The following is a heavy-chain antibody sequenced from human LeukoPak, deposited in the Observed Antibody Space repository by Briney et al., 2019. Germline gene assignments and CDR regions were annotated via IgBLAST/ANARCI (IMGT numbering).Heavy chain of an antibody. CDR3: ASPGQLVGIDAFDI. CDR2: IYYSGST. CDR1: GGSFSGYY. Sequence: SETLSLTCAVYGGSFSGYYWGWIRQPPGKGLEWIGSIYYSGSTYYNPSLKSRVTISADTSKNQFSLKLSSVTAADTAVYYCASPGQLVGIDAFDIWGQGTMVTVSS. J-gene: IGHJ3*02. D-gene: IGHD6-6*01. V-gene: IGHV4-39*01.